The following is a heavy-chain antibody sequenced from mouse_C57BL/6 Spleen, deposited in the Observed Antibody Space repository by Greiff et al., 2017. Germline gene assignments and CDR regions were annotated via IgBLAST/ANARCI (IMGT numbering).Heavy chain of an antibody. CDR1: GFTFSSYA. V-gene: IGHV5-4*01. J-gene: IGHJ1*03. D-gene: IGHD1-1*01. CDR2: ISDGGSYT. CDR3: ARDYYGSSWYFDD. Sequence: EVQGVESGGGLVKPGGSLKLSCAASGFTFSSYAMSWVRQTPEKRLEWVATISDGGSYTYYPDNVKGRFTISRDNAKNNLYLQMSHLMSEDTAMYYCARDYYGSSWYFDDWGTGTTVTVSS.